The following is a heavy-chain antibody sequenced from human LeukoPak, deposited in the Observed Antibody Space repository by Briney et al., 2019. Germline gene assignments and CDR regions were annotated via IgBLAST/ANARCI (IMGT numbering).Heavy chain of an antibody. CDR1: GFTFSSYA. V-gene: IGHV3-74*01. J-gene: IGHJ2*01. D-gene: IGHD2-21*01. CDR3: ARSRGDYWYFDL. Sequence: GGSLRLSCAASGFTFSSYAMSWVRQAPGKGLVWVSRINVDGSITAYADSVKGRFTISRDNAKNTLYLQMNSLRAEDTAGYFCARSRGDYWYFDLWGRGTLVTVSS. CDR2: INVDGSIT.